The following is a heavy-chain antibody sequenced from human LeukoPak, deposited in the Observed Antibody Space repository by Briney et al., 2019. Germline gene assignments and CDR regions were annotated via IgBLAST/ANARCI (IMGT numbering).Heavy chain of an antibody. CDR3: ARDRPHLRYDFWSGYFSSGSYYYYYGMDV. Sequence: ASVKVSCKASGYTFTSYGISWVRQAPGQGLEWMGWISAYNGNTDYAQKLQGRVTMTTDTSTSTAYMELRSLRSDDTAVYYCARDRPHLRYDFWSGYFSSGSYYYYYGMDVWGQGTTVTVSS. D-gene: IGHD3-3*01. CDR2: ISAYNGNT. J-gene: IGHJ6*02. V-gene: IGHV1-18*01. CDR1: GYTFTSYG.